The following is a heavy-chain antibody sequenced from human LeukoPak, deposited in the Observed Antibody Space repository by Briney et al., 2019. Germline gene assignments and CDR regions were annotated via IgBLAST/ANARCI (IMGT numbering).Heavy chain of an antibody. V-gene: IGHV3-30*04. CDR1: GFTFSSYA. D-gene: IGHD1-26*01. CDR3: ARFYANEWELPH. J-gene: IGHJ4*02. CDR2: ISYDGSNK. Sequence: GGSLRLSCAASGFTFSSYAMHWVRQAPGKGLEWVAIISYDGSNKYYADSVKGRFTISRDNSNNTLYLQMNSLRAEDTAVYYCARFYANEWELPHWGQGTLVTVSS.